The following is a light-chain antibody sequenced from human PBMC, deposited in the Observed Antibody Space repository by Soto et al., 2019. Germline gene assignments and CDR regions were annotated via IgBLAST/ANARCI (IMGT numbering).Light chain of an antibody. CDR1: QSISSK. V-gene: IGKV3-15*01. CDR2: DAS. CDR3: QQYNNWLRWT. Sequence: EIVMTQSPAPLSVSPGERATLSCRASQSISSKLAWYQQKPGQGPRLLIYDASTRATGIPARFSGSGSGTAFTLTISSLQSEDFAVYYCQQYNNWLRWTFGQGTKVEIK. J-gene: IGKJ1*01.